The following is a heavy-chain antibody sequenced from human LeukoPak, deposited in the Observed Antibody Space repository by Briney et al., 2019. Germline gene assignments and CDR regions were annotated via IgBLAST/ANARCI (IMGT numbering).Heavy chain of an antibody. J-gene: IGHJ4*02. Sequence: PSQTLSLTCTVSGGSISSGSYYWRWLRQPAGKGLEWIGRIYTSGSTNYNPSLKSPVTISVDTSKNQFSLKLSSVTAADTAVYYCARDPLRGYSSSWYFDYWGQGTLVTVSS. CDR2: IYTSGST. V-gene: IGHV4-61*02. D-gene: IGHD6-13*01. CDR3: ARDPLRGYSSSWYFDY. CDR1: GGSISSGSYY.